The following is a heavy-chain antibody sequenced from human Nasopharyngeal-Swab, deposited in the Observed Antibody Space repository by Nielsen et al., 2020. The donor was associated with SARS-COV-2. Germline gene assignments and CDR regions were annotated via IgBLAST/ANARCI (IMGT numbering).Heavy chain of an antibody. D-gene: IGHD2-15*01. J-gene: IGHJ6*02. CDR3: AREGVVAVAGSDYYGMDV. CDR2: IIPIFGTA. V-gene: IGHV1-69*01. Sequence: WVGQAPGQGLEGMGGIIPIFGTANYAQKFQGRVTITADESTSTAYMELSSLRSEDTAVYYCAREGVVAVAGSDYYGMDVWGQGTTVTVSS.